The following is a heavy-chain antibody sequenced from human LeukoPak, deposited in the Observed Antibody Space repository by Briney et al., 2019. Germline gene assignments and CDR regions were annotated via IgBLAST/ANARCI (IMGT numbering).Heavy chain of an antibody. D-gene: IGHD5-18*01. CDR2: INWNSGSI. CDR3: AKDYNRRGYSYGYDYYYYYMDV. Sequence: PGRSLRLSCAASGFTFDDYAMHWVRQAPGKGLEWVSGINWNSGSIGYADSVKGRFTISRDNAKNSLYLQMNSLRAEDTALYYCAKDYNRRGYSYGYDYYYYYMDVWGKGTTVTASS. CDR1: GFTFDDYA. V-gene: IGHV3-9*01. J-gene: IGHJ6*03.